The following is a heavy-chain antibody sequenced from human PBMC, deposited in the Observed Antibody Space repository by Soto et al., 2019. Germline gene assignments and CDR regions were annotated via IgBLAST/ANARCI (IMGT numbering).Heavy chain of an antibody. CDR2: IYYSGST. V-gene: IGHV4-31*03. CDR3: ARMYRGTSMDV. D-gene: IGHD3-10*01. CDR1: GGSISSGGYY. J-gene: IGHJ6*02. Sequence: QVQLQESGPGLVKPSQTLSLTCTVSGGSISSGGYYWSWLRQHPGKGLEWIGYIYYSGSTYYNPSLESRVTISVDTSKNQFSLKLSSVTAADTAVYYCARMYRGTSMDVWGQGTTVTVSS.